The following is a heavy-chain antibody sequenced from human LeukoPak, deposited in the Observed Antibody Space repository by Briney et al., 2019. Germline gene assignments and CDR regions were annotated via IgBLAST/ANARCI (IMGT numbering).Heavy chain of an antibody. Sequence: GGSLRLSCAASGFTFSSYWMHWVRQAPGKGLVWVSRINSDGSSTSCADSVKGRFTISRDNAKNTLYLQMNSLRAEDTAVYYCAREGTVVTHTAFDYWGQGTLVTVSS. CDR3: AREGTVVTHTAFDY. J-gene: IGHJ4*02. CDR1: GFTFSSYW. CDR2: INSDGSST. D-gene: IGHD4-23*01. V-gene: IGHV3-74*01.